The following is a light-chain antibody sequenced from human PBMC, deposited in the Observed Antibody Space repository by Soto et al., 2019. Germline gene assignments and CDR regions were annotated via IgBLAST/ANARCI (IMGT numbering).Light chain of an antibody. J-gene: IGLJ3*02. CDR3: QSYDSSLSDWV. CDR2: GNT. CDR1: SSNIGSGYD. Sequence: QAVVTQPPSVSGAPGQRVTISCTGSSSNIGSGYDVHWYQQLPGTAPKLLIYGNTNRPSGVPDRFSGSKSGTSASLAITGLQAEDEADDYCQSYDSSLSDWVFGGGTKVTVL. V-gene: IGLV1-40*01.